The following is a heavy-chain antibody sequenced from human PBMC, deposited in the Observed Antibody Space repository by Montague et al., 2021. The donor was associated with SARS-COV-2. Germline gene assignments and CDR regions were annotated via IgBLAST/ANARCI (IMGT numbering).Heavy chain of an antibody. CDR2: IYVSGGT. V-gene: IGHV4-4*07. D-gene: IGHD2-15*01. Sequence: SETRSLTCSVSGEPISGLFWNWIWQPAGKGLEWIGRIYVSGGTDYNPSXERRVTLSVGTSKSHFHLKGNPGTAADTAMYYCARGVVAAPPVMDYWGRGTLVTVSS. CDR3: ARGVVAAPPVMDY. J-gene: IGHJ4*02. CDR1: GEPISGLF.